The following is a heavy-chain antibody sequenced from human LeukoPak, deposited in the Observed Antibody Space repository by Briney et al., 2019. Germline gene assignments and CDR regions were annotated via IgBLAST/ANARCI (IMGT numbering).Heavy chain of an antibody. V-gene: IGHV3-7*04. CDR2: IKQDGSEK. D-gene: IGHD6-13*01. CDR3: ARGEAAAAWFDP. J-gene: IGHJ5*02. CDR1: GFXFSSYW. Sequence: GGSLRLSCAASGFXFSSYWISWVRQAPGKGLEWVAGIKQDGSEKYYVDSVKGRFTISRDNAKNSLYLQMNSLRAEDTAVYYCARGEAAAAWFDPWGQGTLVTVSS.